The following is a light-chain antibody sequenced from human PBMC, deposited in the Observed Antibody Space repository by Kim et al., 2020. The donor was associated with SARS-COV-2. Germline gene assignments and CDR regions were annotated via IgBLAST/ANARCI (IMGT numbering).Light chain of an antibody. V-gene: IGLV2-11*01. CDR2: DVS. Sequence: GTSVTSTCTGSGSDVGGNNSVSWYQQHPGKAPKLMIYDVSKRPSGVPDRFSGSKSGNTASLTISGLQAEDEADYYCCSYAGSYTWVFGGGTQLTVL. CDR3: CSYAGSYTWV. CDR1: GSDVGGNNS. J-gene: IGLJ3*02.